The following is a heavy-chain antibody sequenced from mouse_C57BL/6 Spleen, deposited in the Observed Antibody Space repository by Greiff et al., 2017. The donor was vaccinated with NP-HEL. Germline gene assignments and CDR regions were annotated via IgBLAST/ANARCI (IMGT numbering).Heavy chain of an antibody. J-gene: IGHJ3*01. D-gene: IGHD4-1*01. Sequence: VQLQQSGAELAKPGASVKLSCKASGYTFTSYWMHWVKQRPGQGLEWIGYINPSSGYTKYNQKFKDKATLTAGKSSSTAYMQLSSLTYEDSAVYYCARFGDNWGFAYWGQGTLVTVSA. V-gene: IGHV1-7*01. CDR3: ARFGDNWGFAY. CDR1: GYTFTSYW. CDR2: INPSSGYT.